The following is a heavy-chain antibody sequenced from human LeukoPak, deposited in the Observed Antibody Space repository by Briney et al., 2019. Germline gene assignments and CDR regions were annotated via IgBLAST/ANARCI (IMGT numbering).Heavy chain of an antibody. CDR2: INPNSGGT. V-gene: IGHV1-2*02. J-gene: IGHJ4*02. CDR1: VYTFTGYY. D-gene: IGHD3-10*01. Sequence: ASVKVSCKASVYTFTGYYMHWVRQAPGQGLEWMGWINPNSGGTNYAQKFRGRVTMTRDTSISTAYMELSRLRSDDTAVYYCAREYYGSGSYVLDVVDYWGQGTLVTVSS. CDR3: AREYYGSGSYVLDVVDY.